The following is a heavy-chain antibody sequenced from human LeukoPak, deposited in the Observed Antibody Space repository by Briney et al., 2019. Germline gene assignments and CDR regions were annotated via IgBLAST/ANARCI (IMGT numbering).Heavy chain of an antibody. V-gene: IGHV1-69*10. CDR2: FIPILDTA. D-gene: IGHD3-10*01. CDR1: GVTFSDYA. CDR3: ARGPRITLVRGGQWYYYMDV. Sequence: ASVKVSCKASGVTFSDYALNWVRQAPGQGLEWMGVFIPILDTANSTQKFQGRLTITADKSTNTVYMELSSLRFDDTAVYYCARGPRITLVRGGQWYYYMDVWGKGTTVTISS. J-gene: IGHJ6*03.